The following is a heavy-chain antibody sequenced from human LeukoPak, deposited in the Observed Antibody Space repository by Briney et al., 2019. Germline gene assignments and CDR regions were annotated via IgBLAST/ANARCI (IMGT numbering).Heavy chain of an antibody. CDR2: INPNSADT. CDR1: GYSFTGYY. D-gene: IGHD6-13*01. Sequence: ASVKVSCKASGYSFTGYYMHWVRHAPRQGLEWMGWINPNSADTSYSQQFQGRVTMTRDMSISTIYMELTRLRSDDTALYYCARWNGYSSSPDYWGQGTLVTVSS. J-gene: IGHJ4*02. V-gene: IGHV1-2*02. CDR3: ARWNGYSSSPDY.